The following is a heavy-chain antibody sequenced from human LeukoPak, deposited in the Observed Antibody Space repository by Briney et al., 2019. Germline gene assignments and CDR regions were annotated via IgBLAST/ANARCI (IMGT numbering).Heavy chain of an antibody. CDR1: GFTFSSYA. Sequence: GRSLRLSCAASGFTFSSYAMHWVRQAPGKGLEWVALISYDGSNKYYADSVKGRFTISRDNSKNTLYLQMSRLRPEDTAVYYCARPTCYYDSSGYPYDYWGQGTLVTVSS. D-gene: IGHD3-22*01. J-gene: IGHJ4*02. V-gene: IGHV3-30-3*01. CDR3: ARPTCYYDSSGYPYDY. CDR2: ISYDGSNK.